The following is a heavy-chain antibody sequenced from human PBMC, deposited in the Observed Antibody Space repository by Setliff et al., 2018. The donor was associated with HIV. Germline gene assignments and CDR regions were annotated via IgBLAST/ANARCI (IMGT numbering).Heavy chain of an antibody. V-gene: IGHV1-2*02. CDR2: INPHSGGT. Sequence: ASVKVSCKASGYTFTGYHMHWVRQAPGQGLEWMGWINPHSGGTKYAQKFQGRVTMTRDTSISAGYMEVYRLRSDDTAVYFCARSCRSSGYCHFDYWGQGTLVTVSS. CDR1: GYTFTGYH. D-gene: IGHD3-22*01. CDR3: ARSCRSSGYCHFDY. J-gene: IGHJ4*02.